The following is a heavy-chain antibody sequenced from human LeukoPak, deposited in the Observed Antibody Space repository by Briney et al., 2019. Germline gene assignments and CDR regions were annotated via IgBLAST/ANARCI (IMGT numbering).Heavy chain of an antibody. D-gene: IGHD6-13*01. J-gene: IGHJ6*03. CDR2: IYTSGST. CDR3: ARDSYSSSWYDWVMDDYYMDV. V-gene: IGHV4-4*07. CDR1: GGSISSYY. Sequence: SETLSLTCTVSGGSISSYYWSWIRQPAGKGLEWIGRIYTSGSTNYNPSLKSRVTISVDTSKNQFSLKLSSVTAADTAVYYCARDSYSSSWYDWVMDDYYMDVWGKGTTVTISS.